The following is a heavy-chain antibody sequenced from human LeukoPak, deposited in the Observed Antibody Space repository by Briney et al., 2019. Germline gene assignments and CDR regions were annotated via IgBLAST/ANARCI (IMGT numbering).Heavy chain of an antibody. CDR1: GYTFTNYL. CDR3: VREESGGYFDY. CDR2: ITPSVDTT. V-gene: IGHV1-46*01. D-gene: IGHD2-8*02. Sequence: ASVKVSCKASGYTFTNYLLHWVRQAPGQGLEWVGRITPSVDTTNYAQKSRDRVTMTRDTSTSTVYMELSSLRSEDTAVYHCVREESGGYFDYWGQGTLVTVSS. J-gene: IGHJ4*02.